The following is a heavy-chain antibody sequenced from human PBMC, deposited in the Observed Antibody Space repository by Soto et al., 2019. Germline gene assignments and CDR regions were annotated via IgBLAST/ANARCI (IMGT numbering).Heavy chain of an antibody. J-gene: IGHJ4*02. CDR2: IYYSGSS. V-gene: IGHV4-59*01. Sequence: QVQLQESGPGLVKPSDTLSLTCTVSGAYMRGFYWHWIRQPPGQGLEWIGYIYYSGSSSYNPSLKSRVTISLDTSKSQFSLELSSVTAADTAFYYCARDIGNYDFDFWGQGTLVTVSS. CDR3: ARDIGNYDFDF. D-gene: IGHD1-7*01. CDR1: GAYMRGFY.